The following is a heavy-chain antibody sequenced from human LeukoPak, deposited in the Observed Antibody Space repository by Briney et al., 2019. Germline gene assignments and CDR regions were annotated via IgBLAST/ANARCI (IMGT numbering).Heavy chain of an antibody. CDR1: GYTFSDNY. J-gene: IGHJ4*02. Sequence: GASVKVSCKASGYTFSDNYIHWVRQAPGQGLEWMGWINPNSGGTNYAQKFQGRVTMTRDTSISTAYMELSRLTSDDTAVYYCARFSWDRAHFDYWGQGTLVTVSS. V-gene: IGHV1-2*02. D-gene: IGHD6-13*01. CDR3: ARFSWDRAHFDY. CDR2: INPNSGGT.